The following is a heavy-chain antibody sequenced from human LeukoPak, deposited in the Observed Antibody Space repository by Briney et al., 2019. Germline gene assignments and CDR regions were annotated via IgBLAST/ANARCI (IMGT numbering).Heavy chain of an antibody. Sequence: GGSLRLSCAASGFTFSSYGMSWVRQAPGKGLEWVSAISGSGGSTYYADSVKGRFTISRDNSKNTLYLQMNSLRAEDTAVYYCAKARRWYSSSWYNWFDPWGQGTLVTVSS. CDR1: GFTFSSYG. CDR2: ISGSGGST. J-gene: IGHJ5*02. CDR3: AKARRWYSSSWYNWFDP. V-gene: IGHV3-23*01. D-gene: IGHD6-13*01.